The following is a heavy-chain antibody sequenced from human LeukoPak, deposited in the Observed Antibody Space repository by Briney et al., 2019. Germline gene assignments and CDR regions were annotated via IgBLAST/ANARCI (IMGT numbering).Heavy chain of an antibody. CDR3: ARGPQYQLLKALGYYYMDV. Sequence: SVKVSCKASGGTFSSHAIAWVRQAPGQGPEWMGGIIPTSGIVNYAQEFQGRVTITTDESTHTVFMELSSLTSDDTAVYFCARGPQYQLLKALGYYYMDVWGEGTTVTVSS. CDR1: GGTFSSHA. V-gene: IGHV1-69*05. J-gene: IGHJ6*03. D-gene: IGHD2-2*01. CDR2: IIPTSGIV.